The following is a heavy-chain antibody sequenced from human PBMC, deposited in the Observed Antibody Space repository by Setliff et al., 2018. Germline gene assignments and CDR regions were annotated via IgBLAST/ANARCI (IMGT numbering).Heavy chain of an antibody. V-gene: IGHV3-30*01. D-gene: IGHD3-3*01. CDR3: ARDSGQSRNYNFWSGQLDY. CDR2: TSYDGINQ. J-gene: IGHJ4*02. Sequence: PGGSLRLSCAASGFAFRTHPMHWVRQAPGKGLEWLAVTSYDGINQYYADSVQGRFTISRDNSKNTLYLQMNSLRAEDTAVYYCARDSGQSRNYNFWSGQLDYWGQGTLVTV. CDR1: GFAFRTHP.